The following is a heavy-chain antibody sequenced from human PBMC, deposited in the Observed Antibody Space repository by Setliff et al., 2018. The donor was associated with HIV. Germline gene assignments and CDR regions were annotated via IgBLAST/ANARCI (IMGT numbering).Heavy chain of an antibody. CDR1: GFTFDDYA. CDR2: ISWNSGSI. J-gene: IGHJ4*02. Sequence: GGSLRLSCAASGFTFDDYAMHWVRQAPGKGLEWVSGISWNSGSIGYADSVKGRFTISRDNAKNSLYLQMNSLRAEDTAVYYCAKPTYYYDDSGYSGGDYWGQGTLVTVSS. CDR3: AKPTYYYDDSGYSGGDY. D-gene: IGHD3-22*01. V-gene: IGHV3-9*01.